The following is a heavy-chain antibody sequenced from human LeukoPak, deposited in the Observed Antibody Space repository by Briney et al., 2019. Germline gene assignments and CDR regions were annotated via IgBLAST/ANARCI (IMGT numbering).Heavy chain of an antibody. J-gene: IGHJ4*02. Sequence: SETLSLTCAVPGGSISSSNWWSWVRPPPGKGLEWIGEIYHSGSTNYNPSLKSRVTISVDTSKNQFSLKLSSVTAADTAVYYCARHPWRDNMLDYWGQGTLVTVSS. D-gene: IGHD2-2*01. V-gene: IGHV4-4*02. CDR3: ARHPWRDNMLDY. CDR1: GGSISSSNW. CDR2: IYHSGST.